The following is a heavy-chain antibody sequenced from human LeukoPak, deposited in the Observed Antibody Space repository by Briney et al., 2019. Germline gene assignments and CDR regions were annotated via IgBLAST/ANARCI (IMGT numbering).Heavy chain of an antibody. D-gene: IGHD3-16*01. Sequence: PGGSLRLSCAASGFNFRNAWMSCVRQAPGKGLEWVGRIKSTTNGGTTDYAAPVKGRLTISRDDSKNMLYLQMNSLKTEDTAVYYCTTGLLGGWGQGTLVTVSS. CDR2: IKSTTNGGTT. CDR1: GFNFRNAW. J-gene: IGHJ4*02. V-gene: IGHV3-15*01. CDR3: TTGLLGG.